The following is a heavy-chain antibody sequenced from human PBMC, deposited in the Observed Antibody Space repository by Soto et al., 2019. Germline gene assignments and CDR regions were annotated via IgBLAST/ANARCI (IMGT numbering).Heavy chain of an antibody. CDR1: GGSISSSRYY. J-gene: IGHJ6*03. CDR3: ARRSLYYYYMDV. CDR2: IYYSGST. V-gene: IGHV4-39*01. Sequence: SETMSLTCTVSGGSISSSRYYWGWIRQPPGKGLEWIGSIYYSGSTYYNPSLKSRVTISVDTSKNQFSLKLSSVTAADTAVYYCARRSLYYYYMDVWGKGTTVT.